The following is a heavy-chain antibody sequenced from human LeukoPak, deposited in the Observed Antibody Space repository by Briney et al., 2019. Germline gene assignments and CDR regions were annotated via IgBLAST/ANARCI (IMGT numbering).Heavy chain of an antibody. CDR2: IYHSGST. V-gene: IGHV4-4*02. J-gene: IGHJ6*02. CDR3: ARVRFLEWLLGYYYYGMDV. CDR1: GGSISSSNW. Sequence: PSGTLPLTCAVSGGSISSSNWWSWVRQPPGKGLEWIGEIYHSGSTNYNPSLKSRVTISVDKSKNQFSLKLSSVTAADTAVYYCARVRFLEWLLGYYYYGMDVWGQGTTVTVSS. D-gene: IGHD3-3*01.